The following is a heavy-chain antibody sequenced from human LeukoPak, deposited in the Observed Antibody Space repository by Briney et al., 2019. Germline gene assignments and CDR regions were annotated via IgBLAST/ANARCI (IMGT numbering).Heavy chain of an antibody. CDR3: ARYSGIYGHDN. CDR1: GGSFTSFY. Sequence: SETLSITCTVSGGSFTSFYWSWVRQPAGKGLQWIGHFFSSGTSSGTTKYNPSFESRATISVDKSKNQFSLKLTSVTAADTAVYYCARYSGIYGHDNWGQGTLVTVSS. V-gene: IGHV4-4*07. CDR2: FFSSGTSSGTT. D-gene: IGHD3-10*01. J-gene: IGHJ4*02.